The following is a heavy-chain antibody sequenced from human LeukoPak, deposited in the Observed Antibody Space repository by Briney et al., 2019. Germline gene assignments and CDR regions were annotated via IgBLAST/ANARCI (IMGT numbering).Heavy chain of an antibody. J-gene: IGHJ5*02. CDR1: GFTFSSYA. CDR3: SRGSVSSTRGWFDP. CDR2: ISGSGGST. D-gene: IGHD2-2*01. V-gene: IGHV3-23*01. Sequence: PGGSLRLSCAASGFTFSSYAMSWVRQAPGKGLEWVSAISGSGGSTYYADSVKGRFTISRDNSKNTLYLQMSSLRAEDTSIYYCSRGSVSSTRGWFDPWGQGTLVTVSS.